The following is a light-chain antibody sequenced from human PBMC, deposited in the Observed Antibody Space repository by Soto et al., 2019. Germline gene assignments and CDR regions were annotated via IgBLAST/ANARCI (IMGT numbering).Light chain of an antibody. CDR1: SSNIGNNF. CDR2: SDD. Sequence: QSVLTQPPSASGTPGQTVTISCSGASSNIGNNFVSWYQQVPGTAPKLLIYSDDQRPSGGPDRVSGSKSGTSASLAISGLRSEDEADYYCSTWDASLSGLVFGGGTKLTVL. J-gene: IGLJ3*02. V-gene: IGLV1-47*02. CDR3: STWDASLSGLV.